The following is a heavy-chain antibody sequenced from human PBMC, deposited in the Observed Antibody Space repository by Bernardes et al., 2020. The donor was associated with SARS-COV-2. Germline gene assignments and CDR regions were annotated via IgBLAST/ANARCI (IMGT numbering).Heavy chain of an antibody. Sequence: ASVKVSCKASGYTFTGYYMHWVRQAPGQGLEWMGWINPNSGGTNYAQKFQGWVTMTRDTSISTAYMELSRLRSDDTAVYYCARGCLGTAMVLDYWGQGTLVTVSS. CDR2: INPNSGGT. CDR1: GYTFTGYY. J-gene: IGHJ4*02. D-gene: IGHD5-18*01. CDR3: ARGCLGTAMVLDY. V-gene: IGHV1-2*04.